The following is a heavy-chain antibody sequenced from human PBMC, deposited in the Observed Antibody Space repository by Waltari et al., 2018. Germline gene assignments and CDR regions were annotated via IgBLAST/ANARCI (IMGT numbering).Heavy chain of an antibody. D-gene: IGHD1-26*01. CDR3: ARGGPFSKRELLRRAGYFDY. V-gene: IGHV1-46*01. CDR1: GYTFTSYY. J-gene: IGHJ4*02. CDR2: INPSGGTT. Sequence: VKVSCKASGYTFTSYYIYWVRQAPGQGLDWMGIINPSGGTTSFAQKFQDRVTMTRDTSTSTVYMELTSLRSEDTAVYYCARGGPFSKRELLRRAGYFDYWGQGTLVTVSS.